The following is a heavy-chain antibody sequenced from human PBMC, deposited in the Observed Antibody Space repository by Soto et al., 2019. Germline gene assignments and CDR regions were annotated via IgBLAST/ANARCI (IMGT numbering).Heavy chain of an antibody. Sequence: QITLKESGPPLVNPTQTLTLTCTFSGFSLSTSGVGVGWIRQPPGKALEWLTLIYWDDDKRYSPSLKSRLTITKDTSKNQVVLTMTNMDPVDTATYYCAHTYLHPPFCKYWGQGTLVTVSS. CDR1: GFSLSTSGVG. CDR3: AHTYLHPPFCKY. J-gene: IGHJ4*02. CDR2: IYWDDDK. V-gene: IGHV2-5*02. D-gene: IGHD3-3*02.